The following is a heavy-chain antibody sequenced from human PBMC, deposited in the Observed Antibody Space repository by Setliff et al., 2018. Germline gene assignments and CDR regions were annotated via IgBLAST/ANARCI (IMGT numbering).Heavy chain of an antibody. CDR3: AKDWGYYYYYMDV. CDR2: IWYDGTNK. Sequence: SLKISCAASGFTFSNYGMHWVRQAPGKGLEWVAVIWYDGTNKYYSDSVKGRFTISRDNSKNTLHLEMNSLRAEDTGLYYCAKDWGYYYYYMDVWGSGTTVTVSS. CDR1: GFTFSNYG. D-gene: IGHD3-16*01. J-gene: IGHJ6*03. V-gene: IGHV3-33*06.